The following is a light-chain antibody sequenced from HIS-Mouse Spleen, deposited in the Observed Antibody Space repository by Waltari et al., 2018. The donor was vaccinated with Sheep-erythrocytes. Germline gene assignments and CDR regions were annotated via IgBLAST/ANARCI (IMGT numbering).Light chain of an antibody. J-gene: IGKJ2*01. CDR2: AAS. V-gene: IGKV1-39*01. CDR3: QQSYSTPYT. CDR1: QSISSY. Sequence: DIQMTQSPSSLSASVGDRVTITCRASQSISSYLNWYQRKPGKAPKLLIYAASSLQSGVPSRFSGSGSGTDFTLTSSSLQPEDFATYYCQQSYSTPYTFGQGTKLEIK.